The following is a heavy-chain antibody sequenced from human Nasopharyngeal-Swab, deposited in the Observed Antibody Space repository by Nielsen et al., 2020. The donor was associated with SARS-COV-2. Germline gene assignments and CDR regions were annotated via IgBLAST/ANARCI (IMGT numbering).Heavy chain of an antibody. CDR1: GDSVTSSSAA. CDR2: TYYRSKWYN. D-gene: IGHD4-17*01. J-gene: IGHJ6*03. Sequence: SQIRSLTGAISGDSVTSSSAAWNWIRQTPSRGLEWLGRTYYRSKWYNDYAVSVNSRITINPDTTKNQFSLHLNSVTPEETAGYYCARARGAYGDYYYYYYTDVWSKGTTVTVSS. CDR3: ARARGAYGDYYYYYYTDV. V-gene: IGHV6-1*01.